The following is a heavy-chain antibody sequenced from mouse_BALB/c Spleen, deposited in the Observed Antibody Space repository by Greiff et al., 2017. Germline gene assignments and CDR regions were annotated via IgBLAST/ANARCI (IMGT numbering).Heavy chain of an antibody. J-gene: IGHJ3*01. CDR3: TTFAY. CDR1: GFTFSNYW. CDR2: IRLKSNNYAT. V-gene: IGHV6-6*02. Sequence: EVKLMESGGGLVQPGGSMKLSCVASGFTFSNYWMNWVRQSPEKGLEWVAEIRLKSNNYATHYAESVKGRFTISRDDSKSSVYLQMNNLRAEDTGIYYCTTFAYWGQGTLVTVSA.